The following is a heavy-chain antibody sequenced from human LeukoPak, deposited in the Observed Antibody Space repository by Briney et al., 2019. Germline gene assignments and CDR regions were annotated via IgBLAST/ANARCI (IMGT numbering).Heavy chain of an antibody. V-gene: IGHV3-30-3*01. CDR2: ISYDGSNK. CDR3: ARVPVPAAIRYYYYMDV. CDR1: GFTFDDYA. Sequence: GRSLRLSCAASGFTFDDYAMHWVRQAPGKGLEWVAVISYDGSNKYYADSVKGRFTISRDNSKNTLYLQMNSLRAEDTAVYYCARVPVPAAIRYYYYMDVWGKGTTVTVSS. J-gene: IGHJ6*03. D-gene: IGHD2-2*02.